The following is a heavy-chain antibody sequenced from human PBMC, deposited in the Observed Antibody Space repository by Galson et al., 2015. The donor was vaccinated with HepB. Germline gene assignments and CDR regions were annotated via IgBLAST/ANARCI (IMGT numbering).Heavy chain of an antibody. Sequence: SLRLSCAASGFTFSSYSMNWVRQAPGKGLEWVSYISSSSSTIYYADSAKGRFTISRDNAKNSLYLQMNSLRAEDTAVYYCAREYYGSGSDNDYWGQGTLVTVSS. D-gene: IGHD3-10*01. CDR3: AREYYGSGSDNDY. CDR2: ISSSSSTI. CDR1: GFTFSSYS. J-gene: IGHJ4*02. V-gene: IGHV3-48*01.